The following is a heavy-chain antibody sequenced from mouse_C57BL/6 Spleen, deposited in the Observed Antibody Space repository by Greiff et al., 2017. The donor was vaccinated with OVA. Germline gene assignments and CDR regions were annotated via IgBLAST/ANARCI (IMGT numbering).Heavy chain of an antibody. CDR2: IYPGSGNT. CDR3: ARGPYDYDKGAWFAY. D-gene: IGHD2-4*01. Sequence: QVQLQQSGAELVRPGASVKLSCKASGYTFTDYYINWVQQRPGQGLEWIARIYPGSGNTYYNEKFKGKATLTAEKSSSTAYMQLSSLTSEDSAVYVCARGPYDYDKGAWFAYWGQGTLVTVSA. CDR1: GYTFTDYY. J-gene: IGHJ3*01. V-gene: IGHV1-76*01.